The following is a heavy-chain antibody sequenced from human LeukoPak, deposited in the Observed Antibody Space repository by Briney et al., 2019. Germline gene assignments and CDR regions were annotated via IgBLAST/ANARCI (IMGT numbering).Heavy chain of an antibody. CDR3: ARDSSPDYGDYGVAAGMDV. D-gene: IGHD4-17*01. J-gene: IGHJ6*04. Sequence: PSQTLSLTCTVPGGSISSGGYYWSWIRQHPGKGLEWIGYIYYSGSTYYNPSLKSRVTISVDTSKNQFSLKLSSVTAADTAVYYCARDSSPDYGDYGVAAGMDVWGKGTTVTVSS. V-gene: IGHV4-31*03. CDR2: IYYSGST. CDR1: GGSISSGGYY.